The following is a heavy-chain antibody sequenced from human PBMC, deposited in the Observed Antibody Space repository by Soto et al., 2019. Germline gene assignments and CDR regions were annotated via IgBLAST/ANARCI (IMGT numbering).Heavy chain of an antibody. D-gene: IGHD6-13*01. CDR3: ASIAAPGTTHFDL. CDR1: GGSLGSSSYY. CDR2: IYYSGKT. Sequence: QLQLQESGPGLLRPSETLSLTCTVSGGSLGSSSYYWGWIRQSPGKGLEWIGDIYYSGKTLYNPSLKSRVTISVDTSKNQFYLHPSSVTSADTAIFYCASIAAPGTTHFDLWGQGTLVTVSS. V-gene: IGHV4-39*01. J-gene: IGHJ4*02.